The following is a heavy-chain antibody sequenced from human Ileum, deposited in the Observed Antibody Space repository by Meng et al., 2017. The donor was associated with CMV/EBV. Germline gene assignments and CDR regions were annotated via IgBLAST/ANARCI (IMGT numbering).Heavy chain of an antibody. V-gene: IGHV4-39*07. D-gene: IGHD4-23*01. CDR2: IYYSGST. Sequence: SETLSLTCTVSGGSISSSSYYWGWIRQPPGKGLEWIGSIYYSGSTYYNPPLKSRVTISIDTSKSQFSLELRSLTAADTAVYYCARGSVVTPLDYWGQGTLVTVSS. J-gene: IGHJ4*02. CDR1: GGSISSSSYY. CDR3: ARGSVVTPLDY.